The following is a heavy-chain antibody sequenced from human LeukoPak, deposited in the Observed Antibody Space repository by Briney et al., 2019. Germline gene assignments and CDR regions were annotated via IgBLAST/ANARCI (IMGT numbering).Heavy chain of an antibody. D-gene: IGHD2-15*01. CDR1: GGTFSSYA. V-gene: IGHV1-69*04. CDR2: IIPILGIA. J-gene: IGHJ4*02. Sequence: SVKVSCKASGGTFSSYAISWVRQAPGQGLEWMGRIIPILGIANYAQKFQGRVTITADKSTSTAYMELSSLRSEDTAVYYCASGYCSGGSCYFVDYWGQGALVTVSS. CDR3: ASGYCSGGSCYFVDY.